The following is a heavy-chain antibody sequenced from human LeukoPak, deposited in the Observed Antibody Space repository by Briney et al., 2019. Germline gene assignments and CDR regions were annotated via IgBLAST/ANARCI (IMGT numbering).Heavy chain of an antibody. CDR3: ARAYSSLSSFDY. V-gene: IGHV5-51*01. D-gene: IGHD6-13*01. CDR2: ISPSASDT. Sequence: GGALEISWKGSGFNFTSYWIGWGRQVPGKGVGGGGIISPSASDTRYSPSFHGHVTISAHKSISTAYLPWSSLKASDTAIYYCARAYSSLSSFDYWGQGTLVTVSS. CDR1: GFNFTSYW. J-gene: IGHJ4*02.